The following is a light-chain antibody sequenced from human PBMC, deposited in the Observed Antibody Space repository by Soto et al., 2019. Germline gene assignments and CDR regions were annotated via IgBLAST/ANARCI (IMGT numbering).Light chain of an antibody. CDR2: DVS. CDR1: QGVTTN. J-gene: IGKJ5*01. CDR3: QQYNTYST. V-gene: IGKV3-15*01. Sequence: KVMPQSPATLSVSPGERATLSCRAGQGVTTNFAWYQQKSGQSPRLLIYDVSIRATGVPARFSGTGSETEFTLTISSLQPDDFATYYCQQYNTYSTFGQGTRLEIK.